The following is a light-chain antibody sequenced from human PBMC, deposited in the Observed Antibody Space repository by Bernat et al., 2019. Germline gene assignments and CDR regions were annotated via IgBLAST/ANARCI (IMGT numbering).Light chain of an antibody. CDR1: QILLNSNGKTF. CDR2: DVS. Sequence: DIVMTQTPLSLSVTPGQPASMSCKSSQILLNSNGKTFLYWYLQKPGQSPQILIHDVSNRFSGVPDRFSGSGSGTDFTLNISRVEADDVGVYYCMQSIEIPVTFGQGTRLEIK. CDR3: MQSIEIPVT. V-gene: IGKV2D-29*02. J-gene: IGKJ5*01.